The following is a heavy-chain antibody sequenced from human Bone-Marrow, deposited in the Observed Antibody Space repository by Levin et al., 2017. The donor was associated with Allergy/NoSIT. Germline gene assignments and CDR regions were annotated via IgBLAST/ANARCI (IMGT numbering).Heavy chain of an antibody. D-gene: IGHD3-16*01. Sequence: SETLSLTCAVSGYSISSGYFWGWIRQPPGKGLEWIGSISHTGNPFYHPSLMTRATISSDTSMNQFSLKLTSVTAADTAVYYCARPIGDAKGPFDYWGQGTLVTVSS. CDR3: ARPIGDAKGPFDY. CDR2: ISHTGNP. J-gene: IGHJ4*02. V-gene: IGHV4-38-2*01. CDR1: GYSISSGYF.